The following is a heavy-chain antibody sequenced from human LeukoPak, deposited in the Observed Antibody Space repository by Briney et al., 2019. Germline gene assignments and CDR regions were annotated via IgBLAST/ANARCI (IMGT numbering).Heavy chain of an antibody. J-gene: IGHJ6*02. D-gene: IGHD3-22*01. CDR3: ARGVYYDSSGYPLGYYGMDV. CDR1: GGSFSGYY. Sequence: SETLSLTCAVYGGSFSGYYWSWVRQPPGKGLEWMGEINHSGSNNYNPSLKSRVTMSVDTSKNQVTLKLSSVTAADTAVYYCARGVYYDSSGYPLGYYGMDVWGQGTTVTVSS. V-gene: IGHV4-34*01. CDR2: INHSGSN.